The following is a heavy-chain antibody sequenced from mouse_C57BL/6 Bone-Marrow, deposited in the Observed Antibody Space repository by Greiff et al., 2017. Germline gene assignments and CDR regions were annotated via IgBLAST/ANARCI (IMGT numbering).Heavy chain of an antibody. CDR3: ARHYGSSYFYAMDY. D-gene: IGHD1-1*01. V-gene: IGHV5-16*01. CDR1: GFTFSDYY. CDR2: INYDGSST. Sequence: VQLKESEGGLVQPGSSMKLSCTASGFTFSDYYMAWVRQVPEKGLEWVANINYDGSSTYYLDSLKSRFIISRDNAKNILYLQMSSLKSEDTATYYGARHYGSSYFYAMDYWGQGTSVTVSS. J-gene: IGHJ4*01.